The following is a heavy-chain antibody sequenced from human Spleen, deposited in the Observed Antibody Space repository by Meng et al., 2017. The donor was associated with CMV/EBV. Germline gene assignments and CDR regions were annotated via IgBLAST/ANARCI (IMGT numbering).Heavy chain of an antibody. CDR1: GRSLSTSGVG. CDR2: IYWSDDR. J-gene: IGHJ4*02. V-gene: IGHV2-5*01. Sequence: SCTTLVKPTQTLTLTCTLSGRSLSTSGVGGSWIRQPPAKALEWLALIYWSDDRRYSSSLKRRLTIAKDASKDQVVLTMTNMDPEDTATYYCAHKDYSDRYFDSWGQGTLVTVSS. CDR3: AHKDYSDRYFDS. D-gene: IGHD4-17*01.